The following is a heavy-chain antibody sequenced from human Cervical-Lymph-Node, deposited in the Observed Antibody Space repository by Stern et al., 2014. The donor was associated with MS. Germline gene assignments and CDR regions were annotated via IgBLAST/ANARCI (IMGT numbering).Heavy chain of an antibody. V-gene: IGHV1-18*04. J-gene: IGHJ4*02. D-gene: IGHD3-10*01. CDR3: ARLGLSSP. CDR2: IIPYNGNT. Sequence: QVQLVQSGAEVKKPGASVKVSCKTSGNKFISNVISWVRQAPGQGLEWMGWIIPYNGNTNYAQRYQGRVTMTTDSSTSTAYMELRNLRSNDTAMYYCARLGLSSPWGQGTLVTVSS. CDR1: GNKFISNV.